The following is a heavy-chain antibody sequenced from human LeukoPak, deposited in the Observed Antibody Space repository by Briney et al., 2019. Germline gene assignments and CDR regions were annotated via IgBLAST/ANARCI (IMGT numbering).Heavy chain of an antibody. D-gene: IGHD6-13*01. Sequence: GGSLRLSCAASGFTFSSYGMHWVRQAPGKGLEWVAVISYDGSNKYYADSVKGRFTISRDNSKNTLYLQMNSLRAEDTAVYYCAKEWFEGSSWYYFDYWGQGTLVTVSS. V-gene: IGHV3-30*18. CDR3: AKEWFEGSSWYYFDY. CDR1: GFTFSSYG. J-gene: IGHJ4*02. CDR2: ISYDGSNK.